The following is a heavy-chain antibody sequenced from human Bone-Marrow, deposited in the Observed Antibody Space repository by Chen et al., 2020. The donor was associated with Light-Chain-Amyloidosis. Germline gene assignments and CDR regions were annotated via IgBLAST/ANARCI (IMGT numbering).Heavy chain of an antibody. CDR2: IYYSGST. D-gene: IGHD3-22*01. Sequence: QVQLKESGTGLEKPSETLSLNCTVSGGVISSYYWSWIRQPPGKGLEWIGYIYYSGSTNYNPSLKSRVTISVDTSKNKFSLKLSSVTAADTAVYYCARHEGRYYDSSGYYYYWYFDLWGRGTLVTVSS. CDR1: GGVISSYY. V-gene: IGHV4-59*08. CDR3: ARHEGRYYDSSGYYYYWYFDL. J-gene: IGHJ2*01.